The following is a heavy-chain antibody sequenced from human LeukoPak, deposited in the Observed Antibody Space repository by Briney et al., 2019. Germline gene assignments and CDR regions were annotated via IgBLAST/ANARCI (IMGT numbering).Heavy chain of an antibody. CDR3: ARYKKSVAGTYKWNYFDY. CDR1: GFTFSSYW. Sequence: GGSLRLSCAASGFTFSSYWMSWVRQAPGKGLEWVANIKQDGSEKYYVDSVKGRFTISRDNAKNSLYLQMNSLRAEDTAVYYCARYKKSVAGTYKWNYFDYWGQGTLVTVPS. D-gene: IGHD6-19*01. CDR2: IKQDGSEK. J-gene: IGHJ4*02. V-gene: IGHV3-7*01.